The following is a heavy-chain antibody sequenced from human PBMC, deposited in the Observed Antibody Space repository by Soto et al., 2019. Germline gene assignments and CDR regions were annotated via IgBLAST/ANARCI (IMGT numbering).Heavy chain of an antibody. CDR2: FDPEDGET. CDR3: ATVAQLWQRGFFDY. CDR1: GYTLTELS. J-gene: IGHJ4*02. Sequence: DASVKVSCKVSGYTLTELSMHWVRQAPGKGLEWMGGFDPEDGETICAQKFQGRVTMTEDTSTDTAYMELSSLRSEDTAVYYCATVAQLWQRGFFDYWGQGTLVTVSS. D-gene: IGHD5-18*01. V-gene: IGHV1-24*01.